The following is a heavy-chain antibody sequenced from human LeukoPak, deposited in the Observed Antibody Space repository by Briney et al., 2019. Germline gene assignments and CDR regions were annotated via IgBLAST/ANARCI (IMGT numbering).Heavy chain of an antibody. CDR2: INPSGGST. CDR3: ARDSYYYDSSGYYYGGY. J-gene: IGHJ4*02. V-gene: IGHV1-46*01. D-gene: IGHD3-22*01. Sequence: ASVKVSCKASGYTFTSYYMHWVRQAPGQGLECMGIINPSGGSTSYAQKFQGRVTMTRGTSTSTVYMELSSQRSEDTAVYYCARDSYYYDSSGYYYGGYWGQGTLVTVSS. CDR1: GYTFTSYY.